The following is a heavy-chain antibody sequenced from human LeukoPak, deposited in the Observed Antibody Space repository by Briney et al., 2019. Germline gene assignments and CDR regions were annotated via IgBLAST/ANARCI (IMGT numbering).Heavy chain of an antibody. J-gene: IGHJ4*02. Sequence: GGSLRLSCAASGFTFIGYWMSWVRQARWKGLDWVANIKQDGSEKYYVDSLKGRFTISRDNARNSLYLQMNSLRTEDTAVYYCARARGCSGGRCSNFDYWGQGTLVAVSS. CDR3: ARARGCSGGRCSNFDY. D-gene: IGHD2-15*01. CDR1: GFTFIGYW. V-gene: IGHV3-7*01. CDR2: IKQDGSEK.